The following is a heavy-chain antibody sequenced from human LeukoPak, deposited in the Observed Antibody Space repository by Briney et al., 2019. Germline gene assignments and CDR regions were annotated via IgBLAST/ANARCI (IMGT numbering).Heavy chain of an antibody. CDR1: GFTFSSYA. CDR2: ISYDGSNK. J-gene: IGHJ6*02. V-gene: IGHV3-30-3*01. CDR3: ARDVVWFGAGAYYYYGMDV. Sequence: SGRSLRLSCAASGFTFSSYAMHWVRQAPGKGLEWVAVISYDGSNKYYADSVKGRFTISRDNSKNTLYLQMNSLRAEDTAVYYCARDVVWFGAGAYYYYGMDVWGQGTTVTVSS. D-gene: IGHD3-10*01.